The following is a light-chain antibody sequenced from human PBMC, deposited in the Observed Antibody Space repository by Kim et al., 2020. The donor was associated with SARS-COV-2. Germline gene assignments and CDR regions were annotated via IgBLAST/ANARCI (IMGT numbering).Light chain of an antibody. Sequence: PDSISCRSSQSLVYSNVYFYLNWFFQRPGQSPLRLIYMGSIRDSGVPDRFSGSGSGTHFTLQISRVEAEDVGVYYCTQGIHSPFTFGPGTKVDIK. CDR1: QSLVYSNVYFY. CDR2: MGS. CDR3: TQGIHSPFT. V-gene: IGKV2-30*01. J-gene: IGKJ3*01.